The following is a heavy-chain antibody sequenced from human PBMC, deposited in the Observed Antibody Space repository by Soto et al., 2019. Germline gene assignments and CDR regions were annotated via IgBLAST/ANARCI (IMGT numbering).Heavy chain of an antibody. CDR1: GGTFSSYA. CDR2: IIPILGTA. D-gene: IGHD5-18*01. V-gene: IGHV1-69*01. Sequence: QVQLVQSGAEVKKPGSSVKVSCKASGGTFSSYAISWVRQAPGQGLGWMGGIIPILGTANYAQKFQGRVTVGEDDSTNTAYMELSSLRSEDTAVDEHAGASYGYDYWGQGTLVTVSS. J-gene: IGHJ4*02. CDR3: AGASYGYDY.